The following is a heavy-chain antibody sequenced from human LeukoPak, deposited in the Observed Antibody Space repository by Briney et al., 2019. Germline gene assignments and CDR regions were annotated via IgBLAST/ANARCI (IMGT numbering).Heavy chain of an antibody. CDR3: ARDSPYDYVWGSYRFDY. V-gene: IGHV1-46*01. CDR1: GYTFTSYY. Sequence: GASVKVSCKASGYTFTSYYMHWVRQAPGQGLEWMGIINPSGGSTSYAQKFQGRVTMTRDTSTSTVYMELRSLRSDDTAVYYCARDSPYDYVWGSYRFDYWGQGTLVTVSS. D-gene: IGHD3-16*02. CDR2: INPSGGST. J-gene: IGHJ4*02.